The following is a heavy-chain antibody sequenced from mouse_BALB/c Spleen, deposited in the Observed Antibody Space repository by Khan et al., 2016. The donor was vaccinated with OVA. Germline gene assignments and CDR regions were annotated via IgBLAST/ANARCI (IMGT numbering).Heavy chain of an antibody. D-gene: IGHD4-1*01. CDR2: INPSNGRT. J-gene: IGHJ1*01. CDR3: ARSAGRYFDV. CDR1: GYTFTSYW. Sequence: QVQLQQSGAELVKPGASVKLSCKASGYTFTSYWMHWVKQRPGQGLEWIGEINPSNGRTNYNEKFKSKATLTVDKSSSTAYMQLSSLTSEDSAVYYCARSAGRYFDVWGAGTTVTVSS. V-gene: IGHV1S81*02.